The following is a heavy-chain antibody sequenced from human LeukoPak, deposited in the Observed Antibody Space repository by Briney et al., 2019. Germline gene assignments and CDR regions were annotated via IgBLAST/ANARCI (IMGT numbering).Heavy chain of an antibody. CDR1: GGSISSYY. J-gene: IGHJ4*02. D-gene: IGHD3-10*01. CDR3: ARLYGSASSYYFDY. CDR2: IYYSGST. V-gene: IGHV4-59*08. Sequence: SETLSLTCTVSGGSISSYYWSWIRQPPGKGLEWIGYIYYSGSTNYNPSLKSRVTMSVDTSKNQFSLKLSSVTAADTAVYYCARLYGSASSYYFDYWGQGTLVTVSS.